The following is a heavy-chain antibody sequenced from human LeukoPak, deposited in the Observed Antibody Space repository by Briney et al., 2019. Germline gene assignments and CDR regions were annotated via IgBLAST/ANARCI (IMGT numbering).Heavy chain of an antibody. J-gene: IGHJ5*02. V-gene: IGHV3-23*01. Sequence: GGSLRLSCAASGFTFSSYAMSWVRQAPGKGLEWVSAISGSGGSTYYADSVKGRFTISRDNSKNTLYLQMNSLRAEDTAVYYCAKVRSFVVVVAATWFDAWGQGTLVTVSS. CDR3: AKVRSFVVVVAATWFDA. D-gene: IGHD2-15*01. CDR2: ISGSGGST. CDR1: GFTFSSYA.